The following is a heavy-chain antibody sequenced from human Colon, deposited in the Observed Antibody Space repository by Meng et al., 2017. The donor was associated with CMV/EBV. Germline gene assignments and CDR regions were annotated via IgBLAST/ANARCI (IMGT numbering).Heavy chain of an antibody. Sequence: SETLSLTCTVSGGHISDYYWSWIRQPPGKGLEWLGYIYKNGSTNYNPSLKSRASMSVDTSNNQFSLKLSSVTAADTAVYYCARGRIVVVPAAHLFDYWGQGTLVTVSS. CDR2: IYKNGST. CDR1: GGHISDYY. CDR3: ARGRIVVVPAAHLFDY. V-gene: IGHV4-59*12. D-gene: IGHD2-2*01. J-gene: IGHJ4*02.